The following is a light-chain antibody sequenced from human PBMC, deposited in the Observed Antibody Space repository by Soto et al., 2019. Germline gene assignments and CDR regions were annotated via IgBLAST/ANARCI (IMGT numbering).Light chain of an antibody. J-gene: IGKJ1*01. CDR1: QSVSSY. CDR3: QQRSNWPPTWT. V-gene: IGKV3-11*01. Sequence: EIVLTQSPATLSLSPGERATLSCRASQSVSSYLAWYQQKPGRAPRLLIYDASNRATGIPARFSGSGSGTDFTLTISSLEPEDFAVYYCQQRSNWPPTWTFGQGTKVDI. CDR2: DAS.